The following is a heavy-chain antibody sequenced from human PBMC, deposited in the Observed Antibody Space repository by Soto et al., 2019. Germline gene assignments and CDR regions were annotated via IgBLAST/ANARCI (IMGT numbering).Heavy chain of an antibody. V-gene: IGHV3-21*01. CDR3: ARDLGASYIWGSYRPNYYFDY. J-gene: IGHJ4*02. CDR1: GFTFSSYW. Sequence: GGSLRLSCAASGFTFSSYWMHWVRQAPGKGLEWVSSISSSSSYIYYADPVKGRFTISRDNAKNSLYLQMNSLRAEDTAVYYCARDLGASYIWGSYRPNYYFDYWGQGTLVTVSS. D-gene: IGHD3-16*02. CDR2: ISSSSSYI.